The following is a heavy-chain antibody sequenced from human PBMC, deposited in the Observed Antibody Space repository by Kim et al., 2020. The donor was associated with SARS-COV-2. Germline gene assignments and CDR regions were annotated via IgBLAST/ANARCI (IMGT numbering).Heavy chain of an antibody. D-gene: IGHD6-13*01. CDR1: GFTLSDHY. CDR3: SRASYSSWPYYFDY. Sequence: GGSLRLSCAASGFTLSDHYMDWVRQAPGKGLEWVGRTRDKANRYTTEYAASVKGRFTISRDDSKNSLYLQMNSLKTEDTAVYYCSRASYSSWPYYFDYWGQGTLVTVSS. V-gene: IGHV3-72*01. J-gene: IGHJ4*02. CDR2: TRDKANRYTT.